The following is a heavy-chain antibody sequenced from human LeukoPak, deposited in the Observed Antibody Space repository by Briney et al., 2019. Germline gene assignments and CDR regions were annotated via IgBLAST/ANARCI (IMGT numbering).Heavy chain of an antibody. CDR3: ARGDSGEDAFDI. D-gene: IGHD2-15*01. V-gene: IGHV4-30-4*01. Sequence: SETLSLTRTVSGGSIRSDDSYWSWIRQPPGKGLEWIGYIYYSGSTYYNPSLKSRVTISVDTSKNQFSLKLSSVTAADTAVYYCARGDSGEDAFDIWGQGTMVTVSS. CDR2: IYYSGST. CDR1: GGSIRSDDSY. J-gene: IGHJ3*02.